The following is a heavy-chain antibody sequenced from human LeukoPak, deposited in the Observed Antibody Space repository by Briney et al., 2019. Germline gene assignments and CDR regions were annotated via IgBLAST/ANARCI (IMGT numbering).Heavy chain of an antibody. Sequence: KPSETLSLTCTVSGGSISSSSYYWGWIRQPPGKGLEWIGSIYYSGSTYYNPSLKSRVTISVDTSKNQFSLKLSSVTAADTAVYYCARDGYSSSWSRPTDIWGQGTMVTVSS. V-gene: IGHV4-39*07. D-gene: IGHD6-13*01. CDR2: IYYSGST. J-gene: IGHJ3*02. CDR3: ARDGYSSSWSRPTDI. CDR1: GGSISSSSYY.